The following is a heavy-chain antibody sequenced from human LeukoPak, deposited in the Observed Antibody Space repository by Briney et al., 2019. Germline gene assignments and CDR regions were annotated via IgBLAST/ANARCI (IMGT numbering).Heavy chain of an antibody. CDR3: ARVPDITARPCDT. CDR1: GGSFSGYY. CDR2: ISHTGLT. J-gene: IGHJ5*02. Sequence: TSETLPLTCAVYGGSFSGYYWTLIRQTPGKGLEWIGEISHTGLTGSNPSLKSRVTIFVDSSKKQFSLRMTSVTAADTGVYYCARVPDITARPCDTWGPGTLVTVSS. V-gene: IGHV4-34*01. D-gene: IGHD1-1*01.